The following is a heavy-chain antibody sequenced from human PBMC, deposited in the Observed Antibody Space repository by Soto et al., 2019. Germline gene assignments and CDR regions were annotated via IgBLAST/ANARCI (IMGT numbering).Heavy chain of an antibody. J-gene: IGHJ6*02. CDR3: ARHDHGYYRYYGMDV. CDR2: IYYSGNT. V-gene: IGHV4-39*01. Sequence: QLQLQESGPGLVKPSETLSLTCSVSGGSIRSSSYYWGWIRHPPWKGLEWIGSIYYSGNTHYNPSLKSRVTISVDTSNNQFSLRLSSVTAADTAVYYCARHDHGYYRYYGMDVWGQGTTVTVSS. CDR1: GGSIRSSSYY. D-gene: IGHD2-15*01.